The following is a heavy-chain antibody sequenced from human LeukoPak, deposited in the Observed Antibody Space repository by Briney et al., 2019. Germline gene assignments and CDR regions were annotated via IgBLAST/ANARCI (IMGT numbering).Heavy chain of an antibody. J-gene: IGHJ4*02. Sequence: GESLKISCKGSGYSFTNHWIGWVRQMPGKGLEWMEILYPGESDSRYSPPFQGQVTISADKSISTAYLQWSSLKDSDTAMYYCARASRDGYNQNFDYWGQGTLVTVSS. CDR1: GYSFTNHW. CDR3: ARASRDGYNQNFDY. CDR2: LYPGESDS. D-gene: IGHD5-24*01. V-gene: IGHV5-51*01.